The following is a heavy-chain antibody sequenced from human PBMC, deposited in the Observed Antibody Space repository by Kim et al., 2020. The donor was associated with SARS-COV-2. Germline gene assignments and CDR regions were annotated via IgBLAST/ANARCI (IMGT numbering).Heavy chain of an antibody. CDR2: INPSGGKT. D-gene: IGHD3-9*01. Sequence: ASVKVSCKASGYIFTSYHMHWVRQAPGQGLEWMGIINPSGGKTYYAQKLQGRITVTTDTSANTVYMQLRSLTSEDTAMYYCAREQTAGFYNYWGQGTLVTVSS. J-gene: IGHJ4*02. CDR3: AREQTAGFYNY. CDR1: GYIFTSYH. V-gene: IGHV1-46*04.